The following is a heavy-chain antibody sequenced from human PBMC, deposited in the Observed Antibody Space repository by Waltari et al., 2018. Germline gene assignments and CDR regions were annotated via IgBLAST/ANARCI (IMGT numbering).Heavy chain of an antibody. CDR2: INTNSGGT. D-gene: IGHD3-3*01. Sequence: QVQLVQSGAEVKKPGASVKVSCKASGYTFTGYYMHWVRQAPGQGLAWMRWINTNSGGTNYAQKFQGRVTMTRDTSISTAYMELSRLRSDDTAVYYCARGGPSGGLLELWGQGTLVTVSS. J-gene: IGHJ4*02. CDR3: ARGGPSGGLLEL. CDR1: GYTFTGYY. V-gene: IGHV1-2*02.